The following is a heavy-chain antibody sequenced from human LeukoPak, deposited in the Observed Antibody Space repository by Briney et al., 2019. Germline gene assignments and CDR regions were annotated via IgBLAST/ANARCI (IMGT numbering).Heavy chain of an antibody. CDR1: AGSISSYY. D-gene: IGHD3-3*01. CDR3: ARAWFLEWLSFDY. V-gene: IGHV4-59*01. Sequence: SETLSLTCTVSAGSISSYYWSWIRQPPGKGLEWIGYIYYSGSTNYNPSLKSRVTISVDTSKNQFSLKLSSVTAADTAVYYCARAWFLEWLSFDYWGQGTLVTVSS. J-gene: IGHJ4*02. CDR2: IYYSGST.